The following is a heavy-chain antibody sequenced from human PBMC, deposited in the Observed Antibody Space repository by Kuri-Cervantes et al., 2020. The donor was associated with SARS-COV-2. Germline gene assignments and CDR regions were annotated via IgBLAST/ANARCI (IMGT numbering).Heavy chain of an antibody. D-gene: IGHD6-19*01. CDR2: ISGSGGST. V-gene: IGHV3-23*01. J-gene: IGHJ4*02. CDR3: AKEPYSSGRPVWRQYYFGY. CDR1: GFTFSSYA. Sequence: GESLKISCAASGFTFSSYAMSWVRQAPGKGLEWVSAISGSGGSTYYADSVKGRFTISRDNSKNTLYLQMNSLRAEDTAVYYCAKEPYSSGRPVWRQYYFGYWGQGTLVTVSS.